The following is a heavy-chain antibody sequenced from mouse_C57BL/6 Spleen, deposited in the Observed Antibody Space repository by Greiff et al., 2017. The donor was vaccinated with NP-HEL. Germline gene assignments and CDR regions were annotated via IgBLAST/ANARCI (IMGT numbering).Heavy chain of an antibody. CDR2: IDPEDGET. CDR1: GFNIKDYY. Sequence: EVMLVESGAELVKPGASVKLSCTASGFNIKDYYMHWVKQRTEQGLEWIGRIDPEDGETKYAPKFQGKATITADTSSNTAYLQLSSLTSEDTAVYYCARVYGSSYGYFDVWGTGTTVTVSS. V-gene: IGHV14-2*01. J-gene: IGHJ1*03. CDR3: ARVYGSSYGYFDV. D-gene: IGHD1-1*01.